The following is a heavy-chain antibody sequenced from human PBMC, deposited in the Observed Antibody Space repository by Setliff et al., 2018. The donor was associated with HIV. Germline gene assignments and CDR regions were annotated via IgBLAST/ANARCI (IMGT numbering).Heavy chain of an antibody. J-gene: IGHJ5*02. V-gene: IGHV1-69*10. Sequence: GASVKVSCKASGDTFSSYAISWVRQAPGQGLEWMGGIIPVLGLSYYAQNFQGRVTITADESTSTAYMELSSLRSGDTAVYHCARDYKAVAGILGFDPWGQGTLVTVSS. CDR3: ARDYKAVAGILGFDP. CDR2: IIPVLGLS. CDR1: GDTFSSYA. D-gene: IGHD6-19*01.